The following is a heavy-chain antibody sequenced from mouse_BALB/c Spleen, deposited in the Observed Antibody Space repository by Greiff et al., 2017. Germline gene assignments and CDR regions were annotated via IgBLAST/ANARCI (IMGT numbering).Heavy chain of an antibody. V-gene: IGHV1-63*01. Sequence: QVHVKQSGAELVRPGTSVKISCKASGYAFTNYWLGWVKQRPGHGLEWIGDIYPGSGNTYYNEKFKGKATLTADKSSSTAYMQLSSLTSEDSAVYFCARRGDYDYDEGGTYAMDYWGQGTSVTVSS. CDR3: ARRGDYDYDEGGTYAMDY. CDR2: IYPGSGNT. J-gene: IGHJ4*01. D-gene: IGHD2-4*01. CDR1: GYAFTNYW.